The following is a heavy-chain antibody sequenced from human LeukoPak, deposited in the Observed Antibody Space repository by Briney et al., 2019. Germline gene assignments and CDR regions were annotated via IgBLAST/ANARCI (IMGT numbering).Heavy chain of an antibody. CDR3: ARADVDTAVVTYFDY. CDR2: IYYSGSA. Sequence: SETLSLTCTVSGGSISSTSYYWGWIRQPPGKGLEWIGSIYYSGSAYYNPSLKSRVTISVDTSGNQFSLKLSSVTAADTAVYYCARADVDTAVVTYFDYWGQGTLVTVSS. D-gene: IGHD5-18*01. J-gene: IGHJ4*02. V-gene: IGHV4-39*07. CDR1: GGSISSTSYY.